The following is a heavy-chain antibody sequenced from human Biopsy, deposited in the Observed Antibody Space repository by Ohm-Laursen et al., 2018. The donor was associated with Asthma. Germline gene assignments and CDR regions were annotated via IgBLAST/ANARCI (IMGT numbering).Heavy chain of an antibody. D-gene: IGHD6-13*01. CDR1: GGYMRSGNYY. Sequence: GTLSLTCRLSSGSGGYMRSGNYYWGWIRQPPGKGLEWIGSIYYSGTTYYNPSLESRVTVSADTSKNQFSLKLTSVTAADMAVYYCVRGSSSWHHGPFHYYYGLDVWGQGTTATVSS. CDR2: IYYSGTT. J-gene: IGHJ6*02. CDR3: VRGSSSWHHGPFHYYYGLDV. V-gene: IGHV4-39*01.